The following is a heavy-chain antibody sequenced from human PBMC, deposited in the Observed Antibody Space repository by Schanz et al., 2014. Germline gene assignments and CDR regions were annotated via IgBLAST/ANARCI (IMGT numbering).Heavy chain of an antibody. CDR3: ARGKYQYFDVGYGIDV. D-gene: IGHD3-9*01. CDR1: GYTFTSYG. V-gene: IGHV1-18*01. Sequence: QVQLVQSGPEVKKPGASVKVSCKASGYTFTSYGLSWVRQAPGQGLEWMGWISGYNGDTNYAQNLQGRVTMTTDTSTNAAFMEVRSLRSDSTAVYDGARGKYQYFDVGYGIDVWGQGTTVAVSS. CDR2: ISGYNGDT. J-gene: IGHJ6*02.